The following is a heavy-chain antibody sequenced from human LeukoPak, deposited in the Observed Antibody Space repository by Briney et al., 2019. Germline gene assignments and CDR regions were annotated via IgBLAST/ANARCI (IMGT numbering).Heavy chain of an antibody. CDR3: AKDFSGYAYDY. J-gene: IGHJ4*02. CDR1: GFTFSSYA. Sequence: GGSLRLSCAASGFTFSSYAMSWVRHAPGKGLEWVSSISGSGTTTYFADSVKGRFTISRDNSKNTLYLQINSLRAEDTAVYYCAKDFSGYAYDYWGQGTLVTVSS. CDR2: ISGSGTTT. V-gene: IGHV3-23*01. D-gene: IGHD3-22*01.